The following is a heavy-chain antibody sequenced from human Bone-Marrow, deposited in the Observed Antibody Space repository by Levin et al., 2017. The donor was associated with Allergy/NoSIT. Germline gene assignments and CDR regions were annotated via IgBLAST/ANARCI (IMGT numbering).Heavy chain of an antibody. CDR3: ARGQNGSGSYSRWGAPDSPRYNWFDP. V-gene: IGHV4-30-4*01. CDR2: IYYSGST. D-gene: IGHD3-10*01. J-gene: IGHJ5*02. CDR1: GDSLRSGDYY. Sequence: SQTLSLPCTVSGDSLRSGDYYWRWLRQPPGKGLEWIGDIYYSGSTYDNPSLKSRVVMSVDTSKNQFTLKLTSATAADTAVYYCARGQNGSGSYSRWGAPDSPRYNWFDPWGQGTLVTVSA.